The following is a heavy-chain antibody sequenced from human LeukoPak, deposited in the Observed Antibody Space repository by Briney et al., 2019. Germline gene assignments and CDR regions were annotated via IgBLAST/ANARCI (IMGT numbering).Heavy chain of an antibody. V-gene: IGHV3-30*02. Sequence: GGSLRLSCAASGFSFSNYGMHWVRQAPAKGLEWVALIQSDGSKTYSADSVKGRFTISRDNPRNTLYLQMDRLRPEDTAVYYCAKRYCKSATCRSDMDAWGQGTTVTVS. CDR3: AKRYCKSATCRSDMDA. D-gene: IGHD2-15*01. CDR2: IQSDGSKT. J-gene: IGHJ6*02. CDR1: GFSFSNYG.